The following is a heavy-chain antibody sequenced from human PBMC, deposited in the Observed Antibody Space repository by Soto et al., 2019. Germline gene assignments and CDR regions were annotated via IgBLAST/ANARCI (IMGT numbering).Heavy chain of an antibody. Sequence: GESLKISCQGSGHRFSNNWEDWVRQMPGKGLERMAIIYPYDSTITYTPSFQGQITIAPNSSINTAYLQWSSLKPSDTAMYFCARPQAWCRGSTITFYFDLWGQGSLVTVSS. V-gene: IGHV5-51*01. D-gene: IGHD5-12*01. CDR2: IYPYDSTI. J-gene: IGHJ4*02. CDR3: ARPQAWCRGSTITFYFDL. CDR1: GHRFSNNW.